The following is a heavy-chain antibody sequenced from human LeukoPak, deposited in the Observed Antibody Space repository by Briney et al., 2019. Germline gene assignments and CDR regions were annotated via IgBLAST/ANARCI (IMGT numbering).Heavy chain of an antibody. CDR2: ISAYNGNT. CDR1: GYTFTSYG. CDR3: ARNLGYCSGGSCYAHYYYGMDV. D-gene: IGHD2-15*01. J-gene: IGHJ6*02. V-gene: IGHV1-18*01. Sequence: GASVTVSCKASGYTFTSYGISWVRQAPGQGLEWMGWISAYNGNTNYAQKLQGRVTMTTDTSTSTAYMELRSLRSDDTAVYYCARNLGYCSGGSCYAHYYYGMDVWGQGTTVTVSS.